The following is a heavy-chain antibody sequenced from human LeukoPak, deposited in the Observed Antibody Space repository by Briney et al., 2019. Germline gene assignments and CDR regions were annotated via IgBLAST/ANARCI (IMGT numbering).Heavy chain of an antibody. D-gene: IGHD6-19*01. CDR1: GYTFTNYY. CDR3: ARGGVAVATLKTIDY. V-gene: IGHV1-46*01. CDR2: INPSGGST. J-gene: IGHJ4*02. Sequence: ASVKVSCRASGYTFTNYYMYWVRQAPGQGLEWMGIINPSGGSTSYAQKFQGGVTMTRDTSTTTVYMELSSLRSEDTAVYYCARGGVAVATLKTIDYWGQGTLVTVSS.